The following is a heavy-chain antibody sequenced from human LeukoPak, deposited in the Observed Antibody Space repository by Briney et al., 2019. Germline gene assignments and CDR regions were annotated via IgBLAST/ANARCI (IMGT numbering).Heavy chain of an antibody. D-gene: IGHD3-10*01. V-gene: IGHV3-66*01. J-gene: IGHJ6*03. CDR3: ARGIWFGESHMDV. CDR1: GFTVSSNY. CDR2: IYSGGST. Sequence: PGGSLRLSCAASGFTVSSNYMSWVRQAPGKGLEWVSVIYSGGSTYYADSVKGRFTISRDNSKNTLYLQMNSLRAEDTAVYYCARGIWFGESHMDVWGKGTTVTVSS.